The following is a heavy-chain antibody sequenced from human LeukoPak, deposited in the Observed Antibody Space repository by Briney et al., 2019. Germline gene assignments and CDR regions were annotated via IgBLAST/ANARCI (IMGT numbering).Heavy chain of an antibody. CDR1: GGSNSSYY. CDR3: ERDYYYDSSGYYSIFDY. J-gene: IGHJ4*02. V-gene: IGHV4-59*01. Sequence: SETLSLTCTVSGGSNSSYYWSWTRQPPGKGLEWIGYIYYSGSTNYNPSLKSRVTISVDPSKNQFTLKLGSVTAADTAVYFCERDYYYDSSGYYSIFDYWGEGTLVTVSS. D-gene: IGHD3-22*01. CDR2: IYYSGST.